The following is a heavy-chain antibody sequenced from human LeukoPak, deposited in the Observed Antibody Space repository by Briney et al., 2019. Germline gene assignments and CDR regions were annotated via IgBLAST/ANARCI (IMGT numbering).Heavy chain of an antibody. CDR3: ARAAYDSSGYYIAY. Sequence: PSETLSLTCTVSGGSISSYYWSWIRQPPGKGLEWIGYIYYSGSTNYNPSLKSRVTISVDTSKNQFYLKLRSVTAADTAVYYCARAAYDSSGYYIAYWGQGTLVTVSS. CDR2: IYYSGST. V-gene: IGHV4-59*01. D-gene: IGHD3-22*01. J-gene: IGHJ4*02. CDR1: GGSISSYY.